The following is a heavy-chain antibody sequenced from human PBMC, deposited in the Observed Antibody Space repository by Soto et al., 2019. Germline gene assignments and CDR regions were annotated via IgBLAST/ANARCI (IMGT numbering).Heavy chain of an antibody. D-gene: IGHD3-10*01. CDR1: GGSISSGGYS. CDR2: IYPSGST. V-gene: IGHV4-30-2*01. Sequence: SETLSLTCAVSGGSISSGGYSWSWIRQPPGKGLEWIGYIYPSGSTYYNPSLKSRVAISVDRSKNQFSLKLSSVTAADTAVYYCARGALAGGYEYYGSGSLNWFDPWGQGTLVTVSS. J-gene: IGHJ5*02. CDR3: ARGALAGGYEYYGSGSLNWFDP.